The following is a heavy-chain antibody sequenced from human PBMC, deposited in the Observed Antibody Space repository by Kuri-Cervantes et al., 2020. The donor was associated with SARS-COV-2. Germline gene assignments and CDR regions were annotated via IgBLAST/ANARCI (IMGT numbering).Heavy chain of an antibody. Sequence: GESLKISCAASGFTFSSYWMTWVRQAPGKGLEWVSSMSAGGASTFYADSVKGRFTISRDSVRNILYLQMSSLRPEDSALYYCARHHPKYGSRSYTNDAFDVWGQGTMVTVSS. V-gene: IGHV3-23*01. CDR3: ARHHPKYGSRSYTNDAFDV. CDR1: GFTFSSYW. J-gene: IGHJ3*01. CDR2: MSAGGAST. D-gene: IGHD3-10*01.